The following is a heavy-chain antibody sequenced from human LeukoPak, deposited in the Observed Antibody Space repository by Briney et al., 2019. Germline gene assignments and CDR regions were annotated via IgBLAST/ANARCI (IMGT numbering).Heavy chain of an antibody. CDR3: ARADRRRTIFGVGHGAFDI. CDR1: GGSVNSGPYS. V-gene: IGHV4-30-2*01. Sequence: SETLSLTCAVSGGSVNSGPYSWSWIRQPPGKGLEWVGYIYQTGTTYYNPSLKSRVAISVDRSKNQFSLNLTSVTAADTAVYYCARADRRRTIFGVGHGAFDIWGQGTMVTVSS. J-gene: IGHJ3*02. CDR2: IYQTGTT. D-gene: IGHD3-3*01.